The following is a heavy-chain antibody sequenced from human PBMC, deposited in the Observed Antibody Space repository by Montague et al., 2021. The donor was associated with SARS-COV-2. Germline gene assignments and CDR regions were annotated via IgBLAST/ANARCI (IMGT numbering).Heavy chain of an antibody. D-gene: IGHD2-15*01. CDR3: VRGAGWLLAATPYFDF. CDR1: GFTFSSYS. J-gene: IGHJ4*02. Sequence: SLRLSCAASGFTFSSYSMNWVRQAPGKGLEWVSYISSSSTIYYADSVKGRFTISRDNAKNSLYLQMNSLRAEDTAVYYCVRGAGWLLAATPYFDFWGQGTLVTVSS. V-gene: IGHV3-48*04. CDR2: ISSSSTI.